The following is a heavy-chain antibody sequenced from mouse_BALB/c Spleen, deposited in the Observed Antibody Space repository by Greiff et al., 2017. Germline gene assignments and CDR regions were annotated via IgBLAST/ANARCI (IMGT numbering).Heavy chain of an antibody. J-gene: IGHJ2*01. Sequence: VQLQQSGPGLVQPSQSLSITCTVSGFSLTSYGVHWVRQSPGKGLEWLGVIWSGGSTDYNAAFISRLSISKDNSKSQVFFKMNSLQADDTAIYYCARGVYDGYYVRNYFDYWGQGTTLTVSS. CDR1: GFSLTSYG. V-gene: IGHV2-4-1*01. CDR3: ARGVYDGYYVRNYFDY. CDR2: IWSGGST. D-gene: IGHD2-3*01.